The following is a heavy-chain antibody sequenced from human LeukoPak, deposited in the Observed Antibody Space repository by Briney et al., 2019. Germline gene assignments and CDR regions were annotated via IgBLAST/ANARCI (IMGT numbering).Heavy chain of an antibody. Sequence: GGSLRLSCAASGFTFTTYAMSWVRQAPGKGLEWFSAISGRGGTTYYADSVKGRFTISRDNSKNTVSLQMNSLRAEDTAVYYCAKVRGAVAITFLDYWGQGTLVTVSS. CDR1: GFTFTTYA. V-gene: IGHV3-23*01. J-gene: IGHJ4*02. CDR2: ISGRGGTT. CDR3: AKVRGAVAITFLDY. D-gene: IGHD3-22*01.